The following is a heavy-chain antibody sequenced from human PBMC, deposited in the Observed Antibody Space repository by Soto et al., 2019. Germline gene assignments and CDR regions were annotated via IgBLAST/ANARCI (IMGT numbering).Heavy chain of an antibody. CDR1: GGTFSSFA. D-gene: IGHD2-15*01. V-gene: IGHV1-69*12. J-gene: IGHJ6*02. Sequence: QVQLVQSGAEVKKPGSSVKVSCEASGGTFSSFAISWVRQAPGQGLEWMGGIIPVIGTANYAQKLQGRVTMTADESTSTAYMELSRLTSEDSAVYYCAIWWLSPMDVASYGMDVWGQGTTVTVSS. CDR3: AIWWLSPMDVASYGMDV. CDR2: IIPVIGTA.